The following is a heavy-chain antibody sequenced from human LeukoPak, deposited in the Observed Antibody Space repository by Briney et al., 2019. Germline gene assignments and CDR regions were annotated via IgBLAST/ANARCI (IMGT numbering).Heavy chain of an antibody. V-gene: IGHV4-34*01. J-gene: IGHJ4*02. CDR3: ARGGGGWLPFDY. D-gene: IGHD5-24*01. CDR1: GGSFSGFY. Sequence: SETLSLTCAVYGGSFSGFYWSWIRQPPGKGLEWTGEINHSGSTNYNPSLKSRVTISVDTSKNQFSLKLSSVTAADTAVYYCARGGGGWLPFDYWGQGTLVTVSS. CDR2: INHSGST.